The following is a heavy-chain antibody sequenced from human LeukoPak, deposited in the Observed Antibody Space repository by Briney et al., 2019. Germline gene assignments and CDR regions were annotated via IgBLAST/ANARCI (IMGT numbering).Heavy chain of an antibody. V-gene: IGHV4-61*02. CDR1: GGSISSGSYY. CDR3: AREYYYDSSGFGY. Sequence: SETLSLTCTVSGGSISSGSYYWSWIRQPAGKGLEWIGRIYTSGSTNYNPSLKSRVTISVDTSKNQFSLKLSSVTAADTAVYYCAREYYYDSSGFGYWGQGTLVTVSS. D-gene: IGHD3-22*01. J-gene: IGHJ4*02. CDR2: IYTSGST.